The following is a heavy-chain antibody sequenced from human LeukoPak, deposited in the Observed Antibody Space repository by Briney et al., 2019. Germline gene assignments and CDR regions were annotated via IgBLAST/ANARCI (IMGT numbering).Heavy chain of an antibody. CDR1: GDSVSSNSAA. CDR2: RYYRSKWYN. J-gene: IGHJ3*02. D-gene: IGHD5/OR15-5a*01. CDR3: ARDVEGQKSVFDI. Sequence: SQTLSLTCAISGDSVSSNSAAENWIRQSPSRGLEWLGRRYYRSKWYNDYAVSVKSRITINPDTSKNQFSLQLNSVTPEDTAVYYCARDVEGQKSVFDIWGQGTMVTVSS. V-gene: IGHV6-1*01.